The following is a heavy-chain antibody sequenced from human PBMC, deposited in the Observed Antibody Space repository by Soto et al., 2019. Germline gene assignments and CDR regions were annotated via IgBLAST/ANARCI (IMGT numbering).Heavy chain of an antibody. J-gene: IGHJ4*02. CDR3: ARDLDYGDGPSGY. CDR1: GFTFSSYA. Sequence: QVQLVESGGGVVQPGRSLRLSCAASGFTFSSYAMHWVRQAPGKGLEWVAVISYDGSNKYYADSVKGRFTISRDNSKNTRYLQMNSLRAEDTAVYYCARDLDYGDGPSGYWGQGTLVTVSS. V-gene: IGHV3-30-3*01. D-gene: IGHD4-17*01. CDR2: ISYDGSNK.